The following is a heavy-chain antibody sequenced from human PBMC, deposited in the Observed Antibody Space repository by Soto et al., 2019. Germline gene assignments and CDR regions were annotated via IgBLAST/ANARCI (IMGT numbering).Heavy chain of an antibody. CDR1: GFAFSTTA. D-gene: IGHD2-8*02. V-gene: IGHV3-23*01. CDR2: TSSGSVSK. J-gene: IGHJ6*02. CDR3: ATCPYCTGVSVLSIAAAHGVVF. Sequence: EVQLLESGGGLVQPGGSLRLSCVASGFAFSTTAMTWVRQAPGKGLEWVAATSSGSVSKFEAEPVKGRFTISRDNSKNTLYLQMNSLTPEDTAVYYCATCPYCTGVSVLSIAAAHGVVFWGQGTTVSVSS.